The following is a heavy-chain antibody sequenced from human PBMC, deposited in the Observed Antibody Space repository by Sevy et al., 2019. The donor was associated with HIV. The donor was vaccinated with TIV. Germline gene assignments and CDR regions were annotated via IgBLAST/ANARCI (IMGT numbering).Heavy chain of an antibody. CDR3: VRHPGVATLYFDY. D-gene: IGHD5-12*01. CDR2: IYPGDSDT. J-gene: IGHJ4*02. CDR1: GYTFTNYW. Sequence: GESLKISCKGSGYTFTNYWIGWVRQMPGKGLEWMGIIYPGDSDTRYSPSFQGQVTISADKSISTAYLQWSSLKASDTAIYCCVRHPGVATLYFDYWGQGILVTVSS. V-gene: IGHV5-51*01.